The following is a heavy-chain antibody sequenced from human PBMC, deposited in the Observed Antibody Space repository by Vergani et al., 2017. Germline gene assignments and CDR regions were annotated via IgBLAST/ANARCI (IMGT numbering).Heavy chain of an antibody. CDR1: GFTLSNYD. CDR3: AKLVKGGAIDY. CDR2: IQFDGSNQ. V-gene: IGHV3-30*02. J-gene: IGHJ4*02. D-gene: IGHD6-6*01. Sequence: QVQLVESGGGVVQRGGSLRLSWATSGFTLSNYDMQWIRQWPGKGLEFVAFIQFDGSNQYYADSVKGRFPLARDFSKNTLSQQMNSLRTDDTATNYCAKLVKGGAIDYWGQGTQVIVSS.